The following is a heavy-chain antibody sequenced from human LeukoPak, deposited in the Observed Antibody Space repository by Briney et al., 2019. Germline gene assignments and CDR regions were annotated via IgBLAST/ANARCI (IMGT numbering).Heavy chain of an antibody. CDR1: GYTFTVYY. V-gene: IGHV1-2*02. Sequence: ASVNVSYRASGYTFTVYYMHWVRQAPGQGLEWMGWINPNSGGTNYAQKFQGRVTMTRDTSISTAYMELSRLRSDDTAVYYCARFSVGATPYYFDYWGQGTLVTVSS. CDR3: ARFSVGATPYYFDY. CDR2: INPNSGGT. D-gene: IGHD1-26*01. J-gene: IGHJ4*02.